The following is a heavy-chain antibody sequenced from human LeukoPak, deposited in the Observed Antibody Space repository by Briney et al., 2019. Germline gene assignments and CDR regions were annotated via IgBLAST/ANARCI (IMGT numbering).Heavy chain of an antibody. D-gene: IGHD3-22*01. CDR1: GYTFTSYA. CDR3: ARWDYDSSGYALYYFDY. V-gene: IGHV7-4-1*02. J-gene: IGHJ4*02. CDR2: INTYTGNP. Sequence: ASVKVSCKASGYTFTSYAMNWVRQAPGQGLEWMGWINTYTGNPTYAQGFTGRFVFPLDTSVSTAYLQISSLKAEDTAVYYCARWDYDSSGYALYYFDYWGQGTLVTVSS.